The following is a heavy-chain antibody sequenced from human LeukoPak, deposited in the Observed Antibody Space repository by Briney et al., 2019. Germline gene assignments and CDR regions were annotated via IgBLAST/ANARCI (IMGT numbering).Heavy chain of an antibody. Sequence: GGSLRLSCAASGFTFSSYGMHWVRQAPGKGLEWVAFIRYDGSKKYYIDSVKGRFTISRDNSKNTLYLQMNSLRAEDTAFYYCARDVDYDDEGGFDYWGQGTLVTVSS. V-gene: IGHV3-30*02. CDR2: IRYDGSKK. CDR1: GFTFSSYG. CDR3: ARDVDYDDEGGFDY. J-gene: IGHJ4*02. D-gene: IGHD4-17*01.